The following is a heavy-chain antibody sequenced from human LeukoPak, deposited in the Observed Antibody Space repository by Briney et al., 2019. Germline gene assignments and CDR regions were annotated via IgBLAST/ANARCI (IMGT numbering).Heavy chain of an antibody. Sequence: SGGSLRLSCAASGFTFTSYGMHWVRQAPGKGLEWVAFIRFDGRDKYYADSVRGRFTISRDTSKNTLYLQMNSLRAEDTAVYYCAKDQSDRIAAAGLDYWGQGTLVTVSS. CDR2: IRFDGRDK. CDR1: GFTFTSYG. D-gene: IGHD6-13*01. J-gene: IGHJ4*02. V-gene: IGHV3-30*02. CDR3: AKDQSDRIAAAGLDY.